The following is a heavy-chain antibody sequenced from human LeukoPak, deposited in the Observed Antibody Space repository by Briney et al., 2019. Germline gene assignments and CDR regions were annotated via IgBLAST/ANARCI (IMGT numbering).Heavy chain of an antibody. V-gene: IGHV3-48*03. J-gene: IGHJ6*03. CDR3: ARASYMDV. CDR2: ISSSGSTI. CDR1: GGSFIGFH. Sequence: PSETLSLTCAVYGGSFIGFHWNWVRQAPGKGLEWVSYISSSGSTIYYADSVKGRFTISRDNAKNSLYLQMNSLRAEDTAVYYCARASYMDVWGKGTTVTISS.